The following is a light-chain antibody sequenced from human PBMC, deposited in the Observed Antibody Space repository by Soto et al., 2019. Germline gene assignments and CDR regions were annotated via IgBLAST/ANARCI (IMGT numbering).Light chain of an antibody. Sequence: EIVMTQSPATLSVSPGERATLSCRASQSVSSNLAWYQQKPGQAPRLLIYGASTRATGIPARFSGSGSGTEFTLTISSLQSEDFAVYYCQQYNNWPALTSVGGTKVEIK. J-gene: IGKJ4*01. V-gene: IGKV3-15*01. CDR2: GAS. CDR3: QQYNNWPALT. CDR1: QSVSSN.